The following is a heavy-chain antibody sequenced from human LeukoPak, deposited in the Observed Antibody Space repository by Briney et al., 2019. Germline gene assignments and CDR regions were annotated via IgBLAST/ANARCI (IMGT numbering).Heavy chain of an antibody. CDR2: ISSDGSNQ. V-gene: IGHV3-30-3*01. D-gene: IGHD1-26*01. Sequence: PGGSLRLSCAASGFTFVGNAVTWVRQAPGKGLEWVAVISSDGSNQYYADSVKGRFTISRDNSKNTLYLQMNSLRSEDTAIYYCAAGATTGDFHYWGQGTLVTVSS. CDR3: AAGATTGDFHY. J-gene: IGHJ4*02. CDR1: GFTFVGNA.